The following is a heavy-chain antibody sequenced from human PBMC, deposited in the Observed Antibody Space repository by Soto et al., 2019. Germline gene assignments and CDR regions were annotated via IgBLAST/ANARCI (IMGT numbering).Heavy chain of an antibody. CDR1: GGTFSSYA. J-gene: IGHJ6*02. CDR3: ATVTTTAGRRSYYYYGMDV. CDR2: IIPIFGTA. D-gene: IGHD4-4*01. V-gene: IGHV1-69*13. Sequence: SVKVSGKASGGTFSSYAISWVRQAPGQGLEWMGGIIPIFGTANYAQKFQGRVTITADESTSTAYMELSSLRSEDTAVYYCATVTTTAGRRSYYYYGMDVWGQGTTVTVSS.